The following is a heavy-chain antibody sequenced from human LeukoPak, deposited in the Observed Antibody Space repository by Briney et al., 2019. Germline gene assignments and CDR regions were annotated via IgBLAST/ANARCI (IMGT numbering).Heavy chain of an antibody. CDR1: GGSFSGYY. D-gene: IGHD1-26*01. Sequence: KSSETLSLTCAVYGGSFSGYYWSWIRQPPGKGLEWIGEINHSGSTNYNPSLKSRVTISVDTSKNQFSLKLSSVTAADTAVYYCARVQMYRIRPYYFDYWGQGTLVTVSS. CDR2: INHSGST. V-gene: IGHV4-34*01. CDR3: ARVQMYRIRPYYFDY. J-gene: IGHJ4*02.